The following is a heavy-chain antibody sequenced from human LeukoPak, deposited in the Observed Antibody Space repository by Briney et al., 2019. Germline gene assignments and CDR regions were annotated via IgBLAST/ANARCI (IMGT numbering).Heavy chain of an antibody. D-gene: IGHD1-26*01. CDR2: ISASAAMT. CDR3: AKDRSIGTYYTFDH. CDR1: GFTFNNYV. J-gene: IGHJ4*02. Sequence: GGSLRLPCEASGFTFNNYVMTWVRQAPGKGLEWVSSISASAAMTYYADSVKGRFTVSRDNSNNRLYLQMSGLTAADTAVYYCAKDRSIGTYYTFDHWGQGTLVTVSS. V-gene: IGHV3-23*01.